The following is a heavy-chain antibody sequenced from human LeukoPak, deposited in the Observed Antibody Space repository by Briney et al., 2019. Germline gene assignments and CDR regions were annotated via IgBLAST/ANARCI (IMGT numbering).Heavy chain of an antibody. J-gene: IGHJ6*03. CDR3: ARGLGGYLYYYMDV. CDR2: LYYSGST. CDR1: GGSISSYF. V-gene: IGHV4-59*12. Sequence: SETLSLTCTVSGGSISSYFWSWIRQPPGKGLEWIGYLYYSGSTNYNPSLKSRVTISVDTSKNQFSLKLSSVTAADTAVYYCARGLGGYLYYYMDVWGKGTTVTVSS. D-gene: IGHD3-16*01.